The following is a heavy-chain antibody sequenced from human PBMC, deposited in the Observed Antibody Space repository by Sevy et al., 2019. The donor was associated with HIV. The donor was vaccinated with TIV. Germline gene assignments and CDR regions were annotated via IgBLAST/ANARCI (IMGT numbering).Heavy chain of an antibody. CDR3: ARVGFNWNDVDY. CDR2: IHYSGST. J-gene: IGHJ4*02. CDR1: GGSMNIYY. Sequence: SETLSLTCTVSGGSMNIYYWSWIRQPPGKGLEWIGYIHYSGSTNYNPSLKSRVTISVDTSKNQFSLKLRSVTAADTAVYYCARVGFNWNDVDYWGQGTLVTVSS. V-gene: IGHV4-59*01. D-gene: IGHD1-20*01.